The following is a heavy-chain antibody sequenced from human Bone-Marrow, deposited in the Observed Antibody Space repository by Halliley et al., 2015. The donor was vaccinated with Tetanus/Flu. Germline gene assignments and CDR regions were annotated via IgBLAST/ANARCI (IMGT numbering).Heavy chain of an antibody. Sequence: TLSLTCAVYGGSFKGYSWTWIRQPPGKGLEWIGEIYHSGNTNYNPSLKSRVTISVDNSKNQFSLKLRSVTAADTAIYYCARRRGYYYDNSGYYYGLWGQGTLVTVSS. CDR1: GGSFKGYS. V-gene: IGHV4-34*01. J-gene: IGHJ4*02. CDR2: IYHSGNT. CDR3: ARRRGYYYDNSGYYYGL. D-gene: IGHD3-22*01.